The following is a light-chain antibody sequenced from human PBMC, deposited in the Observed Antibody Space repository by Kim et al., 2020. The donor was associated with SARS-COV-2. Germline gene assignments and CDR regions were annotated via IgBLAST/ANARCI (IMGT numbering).Light chain of an antibody. CDR2: GNS. V-gene: IGLV1-40*01. J-gene: IGLJ3*02. CDR3: QSYDSSLSGSV. CDR1: SSNIGAGYD. Sequence: QRVTISCTGSSSNIGAGYDVHWYQQLPGTAPKLLFYGNSNRPSGVPDRFSGSKSGTSASLAITGLQAEDEADYYCQSYDSSLSGSVFGGGTKLTVL.